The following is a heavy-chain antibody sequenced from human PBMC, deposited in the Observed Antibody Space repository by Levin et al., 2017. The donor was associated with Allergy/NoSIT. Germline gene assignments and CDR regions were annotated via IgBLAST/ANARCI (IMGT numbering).Heavy chain of an antibody. CDR3: AKDPRVGHYGDYSS. D-gene: IGHD4-17*01. CDR1: GFTFSNYA. Sequence: GGSLRLSCAASGFTFSNYAMSWVRQAPGKGLERVSSISGSGGSTHYADSVKGRFTISRDNSKNTLYLQMNSLRAEDTAVYYCAKDPRVGHYGDYSSWGQGTLVTVSS. CDR2: ISGSGGST. J-gene: IGHJ5*02. V-gene: IGHV3-23*01.